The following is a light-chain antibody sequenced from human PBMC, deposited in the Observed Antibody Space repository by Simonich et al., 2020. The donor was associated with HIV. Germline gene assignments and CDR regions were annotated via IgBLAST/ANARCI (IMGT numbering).Light chain of an antibody. CDR3: QQYNNWRT. CDR2: GAS. J-gene: IGKJ1*01. V-gene: IGKV3-15*01. Sequence: EIVMTQSPATLSVSTGERATLSCRASQRVSSNLAWYQQKPGQAPRLLIYGASTRATGIPARFSGSGSGTEFTLTISSLQSEDFAVYYCQQYNNWRTFGQGTKVEIK. CDR1: QRVSSN.